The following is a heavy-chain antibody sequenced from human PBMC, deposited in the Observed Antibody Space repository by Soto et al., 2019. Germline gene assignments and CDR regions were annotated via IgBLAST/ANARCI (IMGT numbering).Heavy chain of an antibody. Sequence: QVQLVQSGAEVKKPGSSVKVSCKASGGTFSSYAISWVRQAPGQGLEWMGGIIPIFGTATYAQKFQGRVTINADESTSTADMELSSLRSEDTAVYYCGRGSDYVWGSYRYWFDPWGQGTLVTVSS. J-gene: IGHJ5*02. D-gene: IGHD3-16*02. CDR2: IIPIFGTA. CDR3: GRGSDYVWGSYRYWFDP. CDR1: GGTFSSYA. V-gene: IGHV1-69*12.